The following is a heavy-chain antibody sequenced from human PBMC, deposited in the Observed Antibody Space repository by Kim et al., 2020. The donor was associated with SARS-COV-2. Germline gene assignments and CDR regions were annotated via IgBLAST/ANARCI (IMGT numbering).Heavy chain of an antibody. J-gene: IGHJ4*02. V-gene: IGHV3-23*01. D-gene: IGHD2-21*01. CDR1: GFTFTGHA. CDR2: IDGSDGTT. Sequence: GGSLRLSCTTSGFTFTGHAMSWVRQAPWKGLEWVSSIDGSDGTTYYVDSVRGRFTISRDDSKNTLYLQMSALRGDDTAVYYCMKGGWGWIWDHWGQGTLVTVSS. CDR3: MKGGWGWIWDH.